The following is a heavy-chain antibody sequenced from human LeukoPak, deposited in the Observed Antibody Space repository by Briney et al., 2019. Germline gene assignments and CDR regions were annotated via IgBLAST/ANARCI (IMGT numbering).Heavy chain of an antibody. CDR3: AKRYFDWLLEFYFDY. V-gene: IGHV3-23*01. CDR1: GFTFSSYG. D-gene: IGHD3-9*01. CDR2: ISGSGGST. Sequence: GGTLRLSCAASGFTFSSYGMSWVRQAPGKGLEWVSAISGSGGSTYYADSVKGRFTISRDNSKNTLYLQMNSLRAEDTAVYYCAKRYFDWLLEFYFDYWSQGTLVTVSS. J-gene: IGHJ4*02.